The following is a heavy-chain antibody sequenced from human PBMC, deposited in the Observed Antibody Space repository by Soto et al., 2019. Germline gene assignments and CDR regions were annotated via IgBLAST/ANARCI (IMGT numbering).Heavy chain of an antibody. V-gene: IGHV6-1*01. J-gene: IGHJ5*02. CDR3: ARAAFTPLNTETTANWFDP. D-gene: IGHD1-1*01. CDR2: TYYRSKWYN. CDR1: GDSVSSNSAA. Sequence: SQTLSLTCAISGDSVSSNSAAWNWIRQSPSRGLEWLGRTYYRSKWYNDYAVSVKSRITINPDTSKNQFSLQLNSVTPEDTAVYFCARAAFTPLNTETTANWFDPWGQGTLVTFP.